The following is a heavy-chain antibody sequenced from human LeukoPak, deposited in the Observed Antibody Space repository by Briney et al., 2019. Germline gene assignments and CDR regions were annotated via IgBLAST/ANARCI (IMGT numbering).Heavy chain of an antibody. D-gene: IGHD1-26*01. CDR1: GYSISSGYY. CDR3: ARVTPLRWELLRGSGYYFDY. CDR2: IYHSGST. V-gene: IGHV4-38-2*02. Sequence: SETLSLTCTVSGYSISSGYYWGWIRQPPGKGLEWIGSIYHSGSTYYNPSLESRVTISVDTSKNQFSLKLSSVTAADTAVYYCARVTPLRWELLRGSGYYFDYWGQGTLVTVSS. J-gene: IGHJ4*02.